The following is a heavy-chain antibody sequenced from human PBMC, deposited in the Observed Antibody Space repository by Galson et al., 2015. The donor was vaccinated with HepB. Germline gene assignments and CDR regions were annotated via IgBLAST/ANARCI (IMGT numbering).Heavy chain of an antibody. CDR1: GFTFSSYG. V-gene: IGHV3-30*18. J-gene: IGHJ6*02. CDR2: ISYDGSNK. Sequence: SLRLSCAASGFTFSSYGMHWVRQAPGKGLEWVAVISYDGSNKYYADSVKGRFTISRDNSKNTLYLQMNSLRAEDTAVYYCAKDRGRFLDDYYYYYYYGMDVWGQGTTVTVSS. D-gene: IGHD3-3*01. CDR3: AKDRGRFLDDYYYYYYYGMDV.